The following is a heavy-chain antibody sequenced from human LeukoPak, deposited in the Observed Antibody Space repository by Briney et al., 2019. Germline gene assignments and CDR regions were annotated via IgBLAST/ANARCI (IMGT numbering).Heavy chain of an antibody. D-gene: IGHD1-26*01. J-gene: IGHJ4*02. CDR1: GGSINSDFYY. CDR2: ISASGRP. V-gene: IGHV4-61*02. CDR3: ARAAGAIVGATIDF. Sequence: SQTLSLTCTVSGGSINSDFYYWVWIRQPAGKGLEWIGRISASGRPNYNPSLNSRLTLSADTSKNQFSLKLTSVTAADTAVYYCARAAGAIVGATIDFWGQGTLVTVSS.